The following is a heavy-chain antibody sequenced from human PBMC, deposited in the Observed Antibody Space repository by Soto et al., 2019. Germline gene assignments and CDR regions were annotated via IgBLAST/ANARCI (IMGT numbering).Heavy chain of an antibody. CDR2: ISYDGSNK. J-gene: IGHJ4*02. D-gene: IGHD3-22*01. CDR3: ARDLRYYDSSGSFDY. V-gene: IGHV3-30-3*01. CDR1: GFTFSSYA. Sequence: GGSLRLSCAASGFTFSSYAMHWVRQAPGKGLEWVAVISYDGSNKYYADSVKGRFTISRDNSKNTLYLQMNSLRAEDTAVYYCARDLRYYDSSGSFDYWGQGTLVT.